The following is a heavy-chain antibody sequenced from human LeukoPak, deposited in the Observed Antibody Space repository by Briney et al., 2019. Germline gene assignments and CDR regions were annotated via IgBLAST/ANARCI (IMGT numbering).Heavy chain of an antibody. CDR1: GYRFTSYG. J-gene: IGHJ3*01. D-gene: IGHD3-22*01. V-gene: IGHV1-18*01. CDR2: ISAYSGTT. Sequence: GASVKVSCKASGYRFTSYGFSWVRQAPGQGLEWMGWISAYSGTTDYPQKVQGRVTMTTDTSTTTAYMELRSPRSDDTAVYYCARDRLTSSSFRHYYDTAGYQSDAFDLWGQGTTVIVSS. CDR3: ARDRLTSSSFRHYYDTAGYQSDAFDL.